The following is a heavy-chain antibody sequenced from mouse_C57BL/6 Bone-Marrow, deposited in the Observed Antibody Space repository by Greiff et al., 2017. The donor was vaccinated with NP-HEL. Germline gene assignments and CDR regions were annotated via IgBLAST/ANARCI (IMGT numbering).Heavy chain of an antibody. CDR1: GFTFSSYA. J-gene: IGHJ3*01. Sequence: EVHLVESGGGLVKPGGSLKLSCAASGFTFSSYAMSWVRQTPEKRLEWVATISDGGSYTYYPDNVKGRFTISRDNAKNNLYLQMSHLKSEDTAMYYCARDDGPAWFAYWGQGTLVTVSA. CDR3: ARDDGPAWFAY. CDR2: ISDGGSYT. D-gene: IGHD2-3*01. V-gene: IGHV5-4*01.